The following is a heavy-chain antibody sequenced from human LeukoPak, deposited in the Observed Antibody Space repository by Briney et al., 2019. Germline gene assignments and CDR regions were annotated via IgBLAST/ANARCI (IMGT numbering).Heavy chain of an antibody. V-gene: IGHV4-61*02. CDR3: ASAYSGSFYFGS. Sequence: SQTLSLTCTVSGGSISSGSYYWSWIRKPAGKGLEWIGRKHSSGSTNYNPSLKSRVTLSLDTSKNQSSLKLSSVTAADTAVYYCASAYSGSFYFGSWGQGILVTVSS. CDR1: GGSISSGSYY. CDR2: KHSSGST. J-gene: IGHJ4*02. D-gene: IGHD1-26*01.